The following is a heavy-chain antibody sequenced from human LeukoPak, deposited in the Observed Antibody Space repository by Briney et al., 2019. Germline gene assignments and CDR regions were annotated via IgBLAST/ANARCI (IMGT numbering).Heavy chain of an antibody. Sequence: SETLSLTCNVSGGSISSYYWSWIRQPPGKGLEWIGYIYYSGSTNYNPSLKSRVTISVDTSKNQFSLKLSSVTAADTAVYYCARLLTYYYDSSGSPSYYFDYWGQGTLVTVSS. D-gene: IGHD3-22*01. V-gene: IGHV4-59*08. CDR3: ARLLTYYYDSSGSPSYYFDY. CDR1: GGSISSYY. J-gene: IGHJ4*02. CDR2: IYYSGST.